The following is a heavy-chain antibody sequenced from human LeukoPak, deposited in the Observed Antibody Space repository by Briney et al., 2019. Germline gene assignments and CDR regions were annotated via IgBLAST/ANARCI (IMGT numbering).Heavy chain of an antibody. J-gene: IGHJ5*02. V-gene: IGHV3-15*01. CDR2: IKSKTDGGTT. CDR1: GFTFSNAW. D-gene: IGHD1-7*01. Sequence: GRSLRLSCAASGFTFSNAWMSWVRQAPGQGVERTGRIKSKTDGGTTDYAAPVKGRFTISRDDSKNTLYLQMNSLKTEDTAVYYCTTEPRITGTTWGQGTLVTVSS. CDR3: TTEPRITGTT.